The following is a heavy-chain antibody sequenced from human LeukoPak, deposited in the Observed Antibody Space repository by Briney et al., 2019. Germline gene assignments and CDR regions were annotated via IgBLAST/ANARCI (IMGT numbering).Heavy chain of an antibody. D-gene: IGHD2-15*01. J-gene: IGHJ4*02. V-gene: IGHV3-30-3*01. CDR2: ISYDGNNK. CDR1: VFTFNSYA. Sequence: GGSLRLSCAASVFTFNSYAIHWVRQAPGKGLEWVAFISYDGNNKYYADSVKGRFTISRDNSKNTLSLQMDSLRPDDTAVYYCDRDLSRRYSIDYWGQGTLVTVSS. CDR3: DRDLSRRYSIDY.